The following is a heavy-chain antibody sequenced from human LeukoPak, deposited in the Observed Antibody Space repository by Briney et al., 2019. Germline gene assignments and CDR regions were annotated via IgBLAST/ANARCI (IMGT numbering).Heavy chain of an antibody. D-gene: IGHD1-1*01. Sequence: ASVKVSCKASGFTFSSYWMHWVRQAPGQGLEWLGLINLAGTITVFARKFQGRATVTRDTSASTVYMELNTLTSEDTAVYYCVREDNSPYKNFDHWGQGTLVTVSS. CDR1: GFTFSSYW. CDR3: VREDNSPYKNFDH. V-gene: IGHV1-46*01. J-gene: IGHJ4*02. CDR2: INLAGTIT.